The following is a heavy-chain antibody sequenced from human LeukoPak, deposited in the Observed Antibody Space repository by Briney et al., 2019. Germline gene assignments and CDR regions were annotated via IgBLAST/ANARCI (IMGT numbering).Heavy chain of an antibody. Sequence: PGGSLRLSCAASGFTFDDYGMSWVRRAPGKGLEWVSGINWNGGSTGYADSVKGRFTISRDNAKNSLYLEMNSLRVVGTALYYCVRVYYRYCINDVCWRGHIWGQGTLVTVSS. D-gene: IGHD2-8*01. CDR1: GFTFDDYG. J-gene: IGHJ4*02. CDR2: INWNGGST. CDR3: VRVYYRYCINDVCWRGHI. V-gene: IGHV3-20*04.